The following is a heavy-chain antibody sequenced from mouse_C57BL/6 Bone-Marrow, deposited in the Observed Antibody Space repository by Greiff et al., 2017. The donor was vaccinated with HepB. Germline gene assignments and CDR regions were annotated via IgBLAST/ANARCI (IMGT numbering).Heavy chain of an antibody. V-gene: IGHV1-82*01. CDR1: GYAFSSSW. CDR2: IYPGDGDT. D-gene: IGHD1-1*01. Sequence: VQLQQSGPELVKPGASVKISCKASGYAFSSSWMNWVKQRPGKGLEWIGRIYPGDGDTNYNGKFKGKATLTADKSSSTAYMQLSSLTSEDSAVYFCARGTTVVVTVDYWGQGTTLTVSS. CDR3: ARGTTVVVTVDY. J-gene: IGHJ2*01.